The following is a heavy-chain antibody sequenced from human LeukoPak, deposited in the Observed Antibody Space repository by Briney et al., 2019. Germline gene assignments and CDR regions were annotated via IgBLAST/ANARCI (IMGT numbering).Heavy chain of an antibody. V-gene: IGHV3-23*01. CDR1: GFTFSSYA. CDR3: AKDLSPAADGTYFDF. Sequence: GGSLRLSCAASGFTFSSYAMSWVRQAPGKGLEWVSAISDSGGSTYYADSVKGRFTISRDNSKNTLYLQMTSLRLEDTALYYCAKDLSPAADGTYFDFWGQGTLVTVSS. CDR2: ISDSGGST. D-gene: IGHD6-13*01. J-gene: IGHJ4*02.